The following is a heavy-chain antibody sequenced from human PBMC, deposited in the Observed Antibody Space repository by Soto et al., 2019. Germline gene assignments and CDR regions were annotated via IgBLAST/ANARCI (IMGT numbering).Heavy chain of an antibody. D-gene: IGHD6-19*01. Sequence: QVLLVQSGTEVKKPGASVKVSCKASGYTFTYYGITWVRQAPGQGLEWMAWISTHNGNTNYAQKFQGRVTMTTDTSTATAYMELRSLTSDDTAVYFCARAQWLVQGGEYWGQGTLVSVSS. V-gene: IGHV1-18*04. CDR2: ISTHNGNT. J-gene: IGHJ4*02. CDR1: GYTFTYYG. CDR3: ARAQWLVQGGEY.